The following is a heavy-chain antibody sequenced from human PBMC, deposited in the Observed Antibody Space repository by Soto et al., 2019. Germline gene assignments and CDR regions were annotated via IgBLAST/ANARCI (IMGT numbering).Heavy chain of an antibody. CDR3: AKNGRKVWGSYRDAFDI. J-gene: IGHJ3*02. V-gene: IGHV3-23*01. Sequence: EVQLLESGGGLVQPGGSLRLSCAASGFTFSSYAMSWVRQAPGKGLEWVSAISGSGGSTYYADSVKGRFTISRDNSKNTLYLQMNSLRAEDTAVYYCAKNGRKVWGSYRDAFDIWGQGTMVTVSS. CDR2: ISGSGGST. D-gene: IGHD3-16*02. CDR1: GFTFSSYA.